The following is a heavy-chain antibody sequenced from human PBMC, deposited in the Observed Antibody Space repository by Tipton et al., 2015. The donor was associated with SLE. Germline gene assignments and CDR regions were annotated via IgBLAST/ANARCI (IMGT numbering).Heavy chain of an antibody. CDR3: ARADEYHDGSGHYLDAFDI. Sequence: QLVQSGVEVKKPGASVKVSCRTSGYTFTSLGITWVRQAPGQGLEWMGWISTYSGNTYYAQRVQDRVTMTTDTSTSKAYMELRSLRSDDTAVYYCARADEYHDGSGHYLDAFDIWDQGTMVTVSS. D-gene: IGHD3-22*01. CDR1: GYTFTSLG. CDR2: ISTYSGNT. J-gene: IGHJ3*02. V-gene: IGHV1-18*01.